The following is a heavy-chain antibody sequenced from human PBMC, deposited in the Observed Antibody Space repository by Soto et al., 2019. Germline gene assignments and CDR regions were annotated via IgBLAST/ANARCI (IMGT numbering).Heavy chain of an antibody. Sequence: EVQLVESGGGLVQPGGSLRLSCAASGFTFSNYWMNWVRQVPGKGLVWVSRINSNGSRTLYADAVRGRFTIFRDTANNTLYLQMHSLRAEDTAVYYCARAPAPSGWYDYWGQGTLVTVSS. CDR2: INSNGSRT. CDR1: GFTFSNYW. V-gene: IGHV3-74*03. CDR3: ARAPAPSGWYDY. J-gene: IGHJ4*02. D-gene: IGHD6-19*01.